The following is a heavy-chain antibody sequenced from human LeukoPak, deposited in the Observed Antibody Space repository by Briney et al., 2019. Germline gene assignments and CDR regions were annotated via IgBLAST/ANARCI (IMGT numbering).Heavy chain of an antibody. D-gene: IGHD5-18*01. Sequence: ASVKVSCKASGYTFTSYGISWVRRAPGQGLEWMGWISAYNGNTNYAQKLQGRVTMTTDTSTSTAYMELRSLRSDDTAVYYCARDQGSSNTAIIDYWGQGTLVTVSS. CDR3: ARDQGSSNTAIIDY. CDR2: ISAYNGNT. CDR1: GYTFTSYG. V-gene: IGHV1-18*01. J-gene: IGHJ4*02.